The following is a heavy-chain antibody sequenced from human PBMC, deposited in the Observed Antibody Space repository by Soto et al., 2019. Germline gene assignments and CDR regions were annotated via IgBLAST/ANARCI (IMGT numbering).Heavy chain of an antibody. J-gene: IGHJ4*02. CDR1: GGSISSYY. Sequence: PSETLSLTCTVSGGSISSYYWSWIRQPPGKGLEWIGYIYYSGSTNYNPSLKSRVTISVDTSKNQFSLKLSSVTAADTAVYYCARADSSGYYRSFDYWGQGTLVTVSS. CDR3: ARADSSGYYRSFDY. CDR2: IYYSGST. D-gene: IGHD3-22*01. V-gene: IGHV4-59*01.